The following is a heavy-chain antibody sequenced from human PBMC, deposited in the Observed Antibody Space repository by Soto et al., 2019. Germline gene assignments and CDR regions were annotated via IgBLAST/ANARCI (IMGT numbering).Heavy chain of an antibody. V-gene: IGHV3-23*01. Sequence: EVQLLESGGGVVQPGGSLRLSCVASGFNFKKFAMAWVRQAAGEGLEWVSGISCCGGSASYADSVKGRFSIARDDSKNTGCLQLNSLRVEDTAQYYCARGLTAGVFYDHTWGGYLPKTYGLDVWGQGTAVTVSS. CDR3: ARGLTAGVFYDHTWGGYLPKTYGLDV. CDR1: GFNFKKFA. CDR2: ISCCGGSA. J-gene: IGHJ6*02. D-gene: IGHD3-16*02.